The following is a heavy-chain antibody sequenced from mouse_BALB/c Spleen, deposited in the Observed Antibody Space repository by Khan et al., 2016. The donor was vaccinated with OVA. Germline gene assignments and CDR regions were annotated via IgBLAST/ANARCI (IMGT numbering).Heavy chain of an antibody. J-gene: IGHJ3*01. CDR3: ASSAYYSGSSYGWFAY. V-gene: IGHV1S56*01. Sequence: QVQLKESGPELVKPGASVRISCKASGYTFTDYYIHWVKQRPGQGLEWIGWIYPGNVNTHYNEKFKGKATLTADKSSNTAYMQLSSLASDDSAVYFCASSAYYSGSSYGWFAYWGQGTLVTVST. CDR2: IYPGNVNT. D-gene: IGHD1-1*01. CDR1: GYTFTDYY.